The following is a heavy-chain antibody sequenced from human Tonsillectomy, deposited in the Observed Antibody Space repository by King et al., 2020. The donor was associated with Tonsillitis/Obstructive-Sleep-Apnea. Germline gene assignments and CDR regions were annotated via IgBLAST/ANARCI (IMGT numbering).Heavy chain of an antibody. D-gene: IGHD2-15*01. J-gene: IGHJ4*02. CDR1: GGSFSGYY. Sequence: VQLQQWGAGLLKPSETLSLTCAVYGGSFSGYYWSWIRQPPGKGLEWIGEINHIGSTNYNPPLKMRVTISVDTSKNQFSLRLSSVTAADTAVYYCARGGSDATPQEFDCWGQGTLVTVSS. CDR2: INHIGST. V-gene: IGHV4-34*01. CDR3: ARGGSDATPQEFDC.